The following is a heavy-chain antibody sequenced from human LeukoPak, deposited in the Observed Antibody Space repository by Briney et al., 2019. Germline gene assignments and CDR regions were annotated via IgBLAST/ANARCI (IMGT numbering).Heavy chain of an antibody. V-gene: IGHV3-53*01. CDR3: STSPSFGSSWYQFNY. D-gene: IGHD6-13*01. J-gene: IGHJ4*02. CDR2: IYSGGST. Sequence: GGSLRLSCAASGFTVSSNYMSWVRQAPGKGLEWVSVIYSGGSTYYADSVKGRFTISRDNSQNTLYLQMNTLRAEDTAVYYCSTSPSFGSSWYQFNYWGQGALVIVSS. CDR1: GFTVSSNY.